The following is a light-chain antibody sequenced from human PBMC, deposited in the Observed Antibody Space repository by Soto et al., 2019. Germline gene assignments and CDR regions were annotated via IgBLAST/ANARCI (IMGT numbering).Light chain of an antibody. CDR3: QQRSNWPSIT. Sequence: MMMTQSPATLSVSPGERVTLSCRTSHSVNSHVAWYQQKPGQAPRLLLYGASTRATGIPVRFSGSGSGTDFTLTISSLEPEDFAVYYCQQRSNWPSITFGQGTRLEI. J-gene: IGKJ5*01. CDR2: GAS. V-gene: IGKV3-11*01. CDR1: HSVNSH.